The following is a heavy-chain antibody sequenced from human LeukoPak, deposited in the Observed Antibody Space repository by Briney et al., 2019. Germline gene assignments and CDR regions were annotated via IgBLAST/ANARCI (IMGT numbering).Heavy chain of an antibody. D-gene: IGHD4-17*01. V-gene: IGHV4-59*12. CDR2: IHYSGST. CDR3: ARETYGDSYLSYYYYMDV. J-gene: IGHJ6*03. CDR1: GGSINSYY. Sequence: SETLSLTCTVSGGSINSYYWSWTRQSPGKGLEWIGYIHYSGSTNYNPSLKSRVTMSVDTSKNQFSLKLSSVTAADTAVYYCARETYGDSYLSYYYYMDVWGKGTTVTVSS.